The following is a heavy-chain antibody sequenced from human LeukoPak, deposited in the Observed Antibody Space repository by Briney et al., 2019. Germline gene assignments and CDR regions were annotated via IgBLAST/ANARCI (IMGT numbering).Heavy chain of an antibody. V-gene: IGHV3-11*04. D-gene: IGHD3-22*01. CDR2: ISSSGSTI. CDR1: GFTFSDYY. Sequence: GGSLSLSCAASGFTFSDYYMSWIRQAPGKGLEWVSYISSSGSTIYYADSVKGRFTISRDNAKNSLYLQMNSLRAEDTAVYDCASVDSSCYPDYWGQGTLVTVSS. CDR3: ASVDSSCYPDY. J-gene: IGHJ4*02.